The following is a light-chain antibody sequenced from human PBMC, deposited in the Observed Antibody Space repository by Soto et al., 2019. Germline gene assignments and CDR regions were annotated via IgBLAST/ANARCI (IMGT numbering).Light chain of an antibody. Sequence: QSVLTQPPSVSGAPGQRVTISCAGSSSNIGAGYDARWYQQLPGTAPKLLISGNNDRPSGVPDRFSGSKSGTSASLAITGLQAGDEADYYCQSYDSSLSAVVFGGGTKLTVL. CDR1: SSNIGAGYD. CDR2: GNN. V-gene: IGLV1-40*01. CDR3: QSYDSSLSAVV. J-gene: IGLJ2*01.